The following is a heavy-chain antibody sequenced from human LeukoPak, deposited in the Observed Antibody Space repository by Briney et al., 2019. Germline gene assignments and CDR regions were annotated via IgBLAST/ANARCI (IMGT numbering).Heavy chain of an antibody. CDR3: ATYCSSTSCYTKDN. J-gene: IGHJ4*02. CDR2: IYYSGST. Sequence: SETLSLTCTVSGGSISSSSYYWGWIRQPPGKGLEWIGSIYYSGSTYYNPSLKSRVTISVDTSKNQFSLKLSSVTAADTAVYYCATYCSSTSCYTKDNWGQGTLVTVPS. D-gene: IGHD2-2*02. CDR1: GGSISSSSYY. V-gene: IGHV4-39*01.